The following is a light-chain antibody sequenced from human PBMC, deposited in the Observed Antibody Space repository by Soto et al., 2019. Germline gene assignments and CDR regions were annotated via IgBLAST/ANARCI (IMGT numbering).Light chain of an antibody. CDR3: QQYNNWPV. CDR2: AAS. V-gene: IGKV3-15*01. CDR1: QSVSSN. Sequence: VITQAPATLSVSPGERATLSCRASQSVSSNLAWYQQKPGQAPRLLIYAASTRATGIPARFSGSGSGTEFTLTISSLQSEDFAVYYCQQYNNWPVFGQRTSVDIK. J-gene: IGKJ1*01.